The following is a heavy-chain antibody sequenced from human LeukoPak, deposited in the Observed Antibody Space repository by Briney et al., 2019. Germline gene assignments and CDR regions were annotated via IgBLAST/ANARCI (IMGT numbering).Heavy chain of an antibody. CDR1: GGSISSGSYY. CDR2: IYYSGST. J-gene: IGHJ6*03. D-gene: IGHD2-2*01. Sequence: PSETLSLTCTVSGGSISSGSYYWGWIRQPPGKGLEWIGSIYYSGSTYYNPSLKSRVTISVDTSKNQFSLKLSSVTAADTAVYYCARYRYCSSTSCYAPYYYYYMDVWGKGTTVTVSS. V-gene: IGHV4-39*01. CDR3: ARYRYCSSTSCYAPYYYYYMDV.